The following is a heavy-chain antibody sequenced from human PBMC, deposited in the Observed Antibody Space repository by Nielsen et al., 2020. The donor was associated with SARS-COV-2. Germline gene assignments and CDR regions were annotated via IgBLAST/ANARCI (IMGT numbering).Heavy chain of an antibody. Sequence: GESLKISCKGSGYSFTSYWIGWVRQMPGKGLEWMGIIYPGDSETRYSPALQGQVTISADKSISTAYLQWSSLKASDAAMYYCARGIGSIAARNFDYWGQGTLVTVSS. CDR1: GYSFTSYW. J-gene: IGHJ4*02. V-gene: IGHV5-51*01. CDR3: ARGIGSIAARNFDY. CDR2: IYPGDSET. D-gene: IGHD6-6*01.